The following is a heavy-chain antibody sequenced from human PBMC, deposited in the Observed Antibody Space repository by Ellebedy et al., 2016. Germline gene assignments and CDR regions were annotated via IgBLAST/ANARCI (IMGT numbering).Heavy chain of an antibody. CDR2: INPGDSDT. J-gene: IGHJ3*02. CDR3: ARRGPVTRAFDI. V-gene: IGHV5-51*01. D-gene: IGHD2-2*01. CDR1: GYSFTSYW. Sequence: GESLKISXQGSGYSFTSYWIGWVRQMPGKGLEWMVMINPGDSDTRYSPSFQGQVTISADKSIITAYLQWSSLKASDTAMYYCARRGPVTRAFDIWGQGTMVTVSS.